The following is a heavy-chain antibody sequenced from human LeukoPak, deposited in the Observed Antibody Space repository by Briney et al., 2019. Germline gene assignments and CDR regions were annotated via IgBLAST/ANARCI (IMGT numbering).Heavy chain of an antibody. D-gene: IGHD1-1*01. J-gene: IGHJ6*02. CDR2: IWYDGSNK. CDR3: ARDLGGTARYYYYGMDV. CDR1: GFTFGSYG. V-gene: IGHV3-33*01. Sequence: PGRSLRLSCAASGFTFGSYGMHWVRQAPGKGLEWVAVIWYDGSNKYYADSVKGRFTISRDNSKNTLYLQMNSLRAEDTAMYYCARDLGGTARYYYYGMDVWGQGTTVTVSS.